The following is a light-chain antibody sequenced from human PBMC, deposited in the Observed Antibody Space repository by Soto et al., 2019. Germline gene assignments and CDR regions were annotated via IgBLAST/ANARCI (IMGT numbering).Light chain of an antibody. CDR2: EVS. Sequence: AVTQPPSVSGSPGQSVAISCTGTSSDVGSYNRVSWYQQPPGAAPKLMIYEVSNRPSGVPDRFSGSKSGNTASLTISGLQAEDEADYYCNSYTGSSTYVFGTGTKVTVL. CDR3: NSYTGSSTYV. CDR1: SSDVGSYNR. V-gene: IGLV2-18*02. J-gene: IGLJ1*01.